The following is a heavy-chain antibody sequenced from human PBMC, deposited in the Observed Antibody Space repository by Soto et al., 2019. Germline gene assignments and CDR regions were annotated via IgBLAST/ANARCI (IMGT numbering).Heavy chain of an antibody. Sequence: QVQLVQSGVEVRNPGASVKVSCKASGYTFTTYGISWVRQAPGQGLEWMGWISTYNGNTQFAQKFQGRVTMTTDTSTSTVYMELRSPTSDDTAVYYCARDWSAEVLPDYWGQGTLVTVSS. V-gene: IGHV1-18*01. CDR1: GYTFTTYG. J-gene: IGHJ4*02. D-gene: IGHD3-10*01. CDR2: ISTYNGNT. CDR3: ARDWSAEVLPDY.